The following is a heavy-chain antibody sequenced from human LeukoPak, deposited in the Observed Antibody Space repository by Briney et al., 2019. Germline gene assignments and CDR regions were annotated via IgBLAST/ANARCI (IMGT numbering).Heavy chain of an antibody. CDR2: MNPNSGNT. D-gene: IGHD3-10*01. V-gene: IGHV1-8*01. Sequence: ASVKVSCKASGYTFTSYDINWVRQATGQGLEWMGWMNPNSGNTGYAKKFQGRVTMTRNTSISTAYMELSSLRSEDTAVYYCAVWFGEFPTHYYYYGMDVWGQGTTVTVSS. CDR1: GYTFTSYD. J-gene: IGHJ6*02. CDR3: AVWFGEFPTHYYYYGMDV.